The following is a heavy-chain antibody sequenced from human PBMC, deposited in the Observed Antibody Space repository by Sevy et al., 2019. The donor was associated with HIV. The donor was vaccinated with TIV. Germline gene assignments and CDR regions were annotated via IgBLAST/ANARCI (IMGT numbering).Heavy chain of an antibody. CDR1: GYTFTNYD. Sequence: ASVKVSCKASGYTFTNYDINWVRQAPGQGLEWMGWISAYNGNTNYAQKLQGRVTMTTDTSASTAYMELRSLRSDDTAVYYCARVANYDSSGYSQVGGYYYYMDVWGKGTTVTVSS. D-gene: IGHD3-22*01. CDR2: ISAYNGNT. V-gene: IGHV1-18*01. J-gene: IGHJ6*03. CDR3: ARVANYDSSGYSQVGGYYYYMDV.